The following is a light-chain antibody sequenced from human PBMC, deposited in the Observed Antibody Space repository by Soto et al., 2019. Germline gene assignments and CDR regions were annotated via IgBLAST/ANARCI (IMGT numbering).Light chain of an antibody. J-gene: IGKJ5*01. CDR2: AAS. CDR1: PSISSY. V-gene: IGKV1-39*01. CDR3: QQSYNTLVT. Sequence: DIQMTQSLSSLSAFVRESGTISSRASPSISSYLNWYQQKPGKAPKLLIYAASSLQSGVPSRFSGSGSGTDFTLTISSLQPEDFATYSCQQSYNTLVTCGGGTRLDIK.